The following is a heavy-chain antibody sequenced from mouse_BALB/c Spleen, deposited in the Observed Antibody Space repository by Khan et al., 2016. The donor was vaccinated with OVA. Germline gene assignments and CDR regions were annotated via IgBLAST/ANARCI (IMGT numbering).Heavy chain of an antibody. CDR2: IWSAGST. J-gene: IGHJ3*01. V-gene: IGHV2-2*02. D-gene: IGHD2-4*01. Sequence: QMQLEESGPGLVQPSQSLSITCTVSGFSLTNYSVHWVRQSPGKGLEWLGVIWSAGSTDYNAAFISRLTIRKDNSRSPVFFKMNSLQPNATAIYYCARRGYDYGRGALFAYWGQGTLVTVSA. CDR3: ARRGYDYGRGALFAY. CDR1: GFSLTNYS.